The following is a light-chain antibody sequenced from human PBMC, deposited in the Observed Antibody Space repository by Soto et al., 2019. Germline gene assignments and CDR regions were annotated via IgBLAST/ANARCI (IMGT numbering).Light chain of an antibody. CDR1: QSVSSSY. J-gene: IGKJ2*02. V-gene: IGKV3-20*01. Sequence: EIVLTQSPGTLSLSPGERATLSCRASQSVSSSYLAWYQQKPGQAPSLLIYGASSRDTGIPDRFSGSGSGTDFPLTIIRLESEDFAVYYCQEYRSSPTCTFSQGTKLEIK. CDR2: GAS. CDR3: QEYRSSPTCT.